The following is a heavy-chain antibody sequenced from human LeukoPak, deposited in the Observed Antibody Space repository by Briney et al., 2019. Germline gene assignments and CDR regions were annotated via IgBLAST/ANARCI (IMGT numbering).Heavy chain of an antibody. D-gene: IGHD3/OR15-3a*01. V-gene: IGHV1-2*02. CDR1: GYTFTGYH. J-gene: IGHJ6*03. CDR2: INPNSWDT. CDR3: AKDRTSQPSYYYYMDV. Sequence: GASVKVSCKASGYTFTGYHMHWVRQAPGQGLEWMGWINPNSWDTNNAQKFQGRVTMTRDTSISTAYMELSSLRSDDTAVYYCAKDRTSQPSYYYYMDVWGKGTTVIVSS.